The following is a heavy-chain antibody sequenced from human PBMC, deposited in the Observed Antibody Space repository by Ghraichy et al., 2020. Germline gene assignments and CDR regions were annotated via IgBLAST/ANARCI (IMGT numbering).Heavy chain of an antibody. J-gene: IGHJ6*02. CDR1: GFTFSSYG. CDR3: AKDWSSGWYGLKYGMDV. CDR2: ISYDGSNK. V-gene: IGHV3-30*18. Sequence: GGSLRLSCAASGFTFSSYGMHWVRQAPGKGLEWVAVISYDGSNKYYADSVKGRFTISRDNSKNTLYLQMNSLRAEDTAVYYCAKDWSSGWYGLKYGMDVWGQGTTVTVSS. D-gene: IGHD6-19*01.